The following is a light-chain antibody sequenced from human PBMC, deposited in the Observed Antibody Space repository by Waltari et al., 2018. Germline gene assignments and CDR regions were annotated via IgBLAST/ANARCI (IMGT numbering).Light chain of an antibody. J-gene: IGKJ3*01. CDR1: QAIRSY. CDR3: QQLDSYPFT. CDR2: ATS. Sequence: IQLTQSPSSLSASAGDRVTITCRASQAIRSYLAWYQQKPRKATKVLIYATSTLQSWVPSRFSVSGSGTDFTLTISSLQPEDFATYYCQQLDSYPFTFGPGTKVDIK. V-gene: IGKV1-9*01.